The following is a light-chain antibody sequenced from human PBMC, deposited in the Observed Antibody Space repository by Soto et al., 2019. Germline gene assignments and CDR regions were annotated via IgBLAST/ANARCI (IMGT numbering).Light chain of an antibody. CDR2: QVS. Sequence: QSALTQPRSVSGSPGQSVTISCTGSSSDLGGYNFVSWYQHHPGKAPKLMIYQVSNRPSGVSNRFSGSKSGNTASLTISGLQAEDEADYYCCSYTSSSPYVFGTGTKVTVL. V-gene: IGLV2-14*01. CDR3: CSYTSSSPYV. CDR1: SSDLGGYNF. J-gene: IGLJ1*01.